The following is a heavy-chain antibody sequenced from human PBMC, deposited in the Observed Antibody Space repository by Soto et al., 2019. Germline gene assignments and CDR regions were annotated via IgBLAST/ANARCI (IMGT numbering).Heavy chain of an antibody. D-gene: IGHD5-18*01. J-gene: IGHJ6*02. CDR1: GGSFSGYY. CDR2: INHSGST. CDR3: AADTAMVEYYYYGRDV. V-gene: IGHV4-34*01. Sequence: SETLSLTCAVYGGSFSGYYWSWIRQPPGKGLEWIGEINHSGSTNYNPSLKSRVTISVDTSKNQFSLKLSSVTAADTAVYYCAADTAMVEYYYYGRDVCGQGNTVT.